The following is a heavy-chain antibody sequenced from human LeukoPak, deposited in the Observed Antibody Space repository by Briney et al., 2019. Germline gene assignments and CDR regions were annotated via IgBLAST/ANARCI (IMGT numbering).Heavy chain of an antibody. Sequence: GASVTVSCKASGYTFTSYAMHWVRQAPGQRLEWMGWINAGNGNTKYSQKFQGRVTITRDTSASTAYMELSSLRSEDTAVYYCARDPRFDYAEGMDVWGQGTTVTVSS. CDR2: INAGNGNT. CDR3: ARDPRFDYAEGMDV. CDR1: GYTFTSYA. V-gene: IGHV1-3*01. J-gene: IGHJ6*02. D-gene: IGHD4-17*01.